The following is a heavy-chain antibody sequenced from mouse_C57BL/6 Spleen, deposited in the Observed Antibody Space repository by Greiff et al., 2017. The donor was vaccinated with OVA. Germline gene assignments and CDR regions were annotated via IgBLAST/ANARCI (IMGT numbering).Heavy chain of an antibody. CDR2: ISDGGSYT. Sequence: EVQLVESGGGLVKPGGSLKLSCAASGFTFSSYAMSWVRQTPEKRLEWVATISDGGSYTYYPDNVKGRFTISRDNAKNNLYLQMSHLKSEDTAMYYCAREGSSGYVGFDYWGQGTTLTVSS. V-gene: IGHV5-4*01. CDR3: AREGSSGYVGFDY. CDR1: GFTFSSYA. J-gene: IGHJ2*01. D-gene: IGHD3-2*02.